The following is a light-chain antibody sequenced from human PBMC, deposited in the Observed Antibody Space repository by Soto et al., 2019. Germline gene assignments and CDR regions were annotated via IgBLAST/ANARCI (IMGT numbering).Light chain of an antibody. CDR3: QQYGSFPRT. CDR2: GAS. CDR1: QSVSSSY. J-gene: IGKJ1*01. Sequence: EILRTKSPGTLSLSAGERATLSCVSSQSVSSSYLAWYQQKPGQAPRLLIYGASSRATGIPDRFSGSGSGTDFTLTISRLEPEDFAVYYCQQYGSFPRTFGQGTKVDIK. V-gene: IGKV3-20*01.